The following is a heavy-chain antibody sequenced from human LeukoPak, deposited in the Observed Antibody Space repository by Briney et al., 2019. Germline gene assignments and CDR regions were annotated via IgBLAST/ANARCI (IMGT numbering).Heavy chain of an antibody. D-gene: IGHD3-22*01. CDR2: ISGSGGST. Sequence: PGGSLRLSCAASRFTFSSYGMSWVRQAPGKGLEWVSSISGSGGSTYYADSVKGRFTISRDNSKNTLYLQMNSLRDEDTAVSYCAKSSYYDASGYYREYYFDYWGQGTLVTVSS. CDR3: AKSSYYDASGYYREYYFDY. V-gene: IGHV3-23*01. CDR1: RFTFSSYG. J-gene: IGHJ4*02.